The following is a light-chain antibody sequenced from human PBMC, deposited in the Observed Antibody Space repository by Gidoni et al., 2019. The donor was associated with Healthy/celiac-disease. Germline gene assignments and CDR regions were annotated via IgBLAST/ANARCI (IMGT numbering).Light chain of an antibody. V-gene: IGKV1-39*01. J-gene: IGKJ2*01. CDR2: AAS. CDR1: QSISSY. CDR3: QQSYSTPYT. Sequence: DIQMTHSPSSLSASVGDRVTITCRASQSISSYLNWYQQKPGKAPKLLIYAASTLQSGGPSRFSGSGSGTDFTLTISSLQPEDFANYYCQQSYSTPYTFGQGTKLEIK.